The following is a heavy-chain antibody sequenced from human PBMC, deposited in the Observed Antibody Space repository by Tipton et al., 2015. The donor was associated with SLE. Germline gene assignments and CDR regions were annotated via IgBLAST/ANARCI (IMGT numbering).Heavy chain of an antibody. Sequence: TLSLTCAVYGGSFSGYYWSWIRQPPGKGLEWIGNIYYSGSTNYNPSLKSRVTILIDTSKNQFSLKLTSVTAADTAVYYCARDRYHYSGMDVWGQGTTVTVSS. CDR2: IYYSGST. J-gene: IGHJ6*02. CDR3: ARDRYHYSGMDV. CDR1: GGSFSGYY. V-gene: IGHV4-59*01.